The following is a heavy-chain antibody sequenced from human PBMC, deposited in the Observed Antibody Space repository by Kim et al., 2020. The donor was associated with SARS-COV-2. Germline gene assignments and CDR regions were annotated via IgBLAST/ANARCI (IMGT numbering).Heavy chain of an antibody. CDR2: IYYSGST. CDR3: ARDLVITIFGVVSSLDWFDP. V-gene: IGHV4-39*07. J-gene: IGHJ5*02. D-gene: IGHD3-3*01. CDR1: GGSISSSSYY. Sequence: SETLSLTCTVSGGSISSSSYYWGWIRQPPGKGLEWIGSIYYSGSTYYNPSLKSRVTISVDTSKNQFSLKLSSVTAADTAVYYCARDLVITIFGVVSSLDWFDPWGQGTLVTVSS.